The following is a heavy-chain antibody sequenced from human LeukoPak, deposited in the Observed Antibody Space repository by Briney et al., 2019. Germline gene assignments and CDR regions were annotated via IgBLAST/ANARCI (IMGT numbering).Heavy chain of an antibody. CDR1: GGSISSYY. Sequence: SETLSLTCTVSGGSISSYYWSWIRQPPGKGLEWIGYIYYSGSTNYNPSLKSRVTISVDTSKNQFSLKLSSVTAADTAVYYCARGPSQLRQLSMDVWGQGTTVTVSS. CDR3: ARGPSQLRQLSMDV. V-gene: IGHV4-59*12. CDR2: IYYSGST. D-gene: IGHD6-13*01. J-gene: IGHJ6*02.